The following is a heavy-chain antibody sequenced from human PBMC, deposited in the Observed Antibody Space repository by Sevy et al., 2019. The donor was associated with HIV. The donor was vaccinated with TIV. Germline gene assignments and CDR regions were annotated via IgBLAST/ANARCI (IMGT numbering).Heavy chain of an antibody. CDR3: ARVYPNVRQLWLEFHGAFDI. CDR1: GFTFSDYY. J-gene: IGHJ3*02. Sequence: GGSLRLSCAASGFTFSDYYMSWIRQAPGKGLEWVSYISSSGSTIYYADSLKGRFTISRDNAKNSLYLQMNSLRAEDTAVYYCARVYPNVRQLWLEFHGAFDIWGQGTMVTVSS. CDR2: ISSSGSTI. D-gene: IGHD5-18*01. V-gene: IGHV3-11*01.